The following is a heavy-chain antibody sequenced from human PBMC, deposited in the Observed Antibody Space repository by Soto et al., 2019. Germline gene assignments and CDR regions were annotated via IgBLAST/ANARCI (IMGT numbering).Heavy chain of an antibody. D-gene: IGHD3-10*01. Sequence: ASVKVSCKASGGTFSSYAISWVRQAPGQGLEWMGGIIPIFGRANYAHKLQGRVTITADKSTTTAYMELSSLTSEDTAVYYCERGQRGDGPADYWGQGTLVTVSS. CDR2: IIPIFGRA. CDR1: GGTFSSYA. CDR3: ERGQRGDGPADY. V-gene: IGHV1-69*06. J-gene: IGHJ4*02.